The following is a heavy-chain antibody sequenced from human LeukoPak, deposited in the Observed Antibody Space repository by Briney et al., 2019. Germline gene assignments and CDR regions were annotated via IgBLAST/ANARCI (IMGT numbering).Heavy chain of an antibody. V-gene: IGHV1-8*01. D-gene: IGHD3-22*01. Sequence: PAASVKVSCKASGYTFTNYDINWVRQAAGQGLEWMGWMNPNSGNTGYAQKFQGRVTMTRSTSISTAYMELSSLTSEDTAVYYCARSWYYDSSGYESRAFDIWGQGTMVTVSS. CDR3: ARSWYYDSSGYESRAFDI. CDR2: MNPNSGNT. CDR1: GYTFTNYD. J-gene: IGHJ3*02.